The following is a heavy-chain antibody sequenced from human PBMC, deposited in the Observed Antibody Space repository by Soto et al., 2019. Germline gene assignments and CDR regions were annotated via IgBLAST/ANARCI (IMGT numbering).Heavy chain of an antibody. CDR3: ARGAPNYYDFWSGYQYYYYYYMDV. Sequence: SETLSLTCAVYGGSFSGYYWSWIRQPPGKGLEWIGEINHSGSTNYNPSLKSRVTISVDTSKNQFSLKLSSVTAADTAVYYCARGAPNYYDFWSGYQYYYYYYMDVWGKGTTVTVSS. V-gene: IGHV4-34*01. CDR1: GGSFSGYY. J-gene: IGHJ6*03. D-gene: IGHD3-3*01. CDR2: INHSGST.